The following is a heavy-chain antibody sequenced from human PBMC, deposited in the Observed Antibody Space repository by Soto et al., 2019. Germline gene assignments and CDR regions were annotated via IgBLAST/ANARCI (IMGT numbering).Heavy chain of an antibody. J-gene: IGHJ4*02. D-gene: IGHD6-13*01. CDR2: IIPIFGTA. V-gene: IGHV1-69*01. CDR1: GGTFSSYA. Sequence: SVKVYCKASGGTFSSYAISWVRQAPGQGLEWMGGIIPIFGTANYAQKFQGRVTITADESTSTAYMELSSLRSEDTAVYYCARDRVYSSSRFDYWGQGTLVTVSS. CDR3: ARDRVYSSSRFDY.